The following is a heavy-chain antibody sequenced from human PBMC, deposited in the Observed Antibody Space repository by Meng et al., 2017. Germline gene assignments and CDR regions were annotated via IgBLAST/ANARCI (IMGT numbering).Heavy chain of an antibody. CDR3: ACPAKLGYCSGGSCYSFEN. Sequence: QVQLQQWGAGLLKPSETLSLTCAVYGGSFSGYYWSWIRQPPGKGLEWIGEINHSGSTNYNPSLKSRVTISVDTSKIQFSLKLSSVTAADTAVYYCACPAKLGYCSGGSCYSFENWGQGTLVTVSS. J-gene: IGHJ4*02. CDR2: INHSGST. V-gene: IGHV4-34*01. CDR1: GGSFSGYY. D-gene: IGHD2-15*01.